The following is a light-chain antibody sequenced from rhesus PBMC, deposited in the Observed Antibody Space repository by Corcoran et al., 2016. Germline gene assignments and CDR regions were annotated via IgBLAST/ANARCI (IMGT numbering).Light chain of an antibody. CDR1: ENVDNY. CDR2: AAS. CDR3: QHSFGTPFT. J-gene: IGKJ3*01. V-gene: IGKV1-74*01. Sequence: DIQMTQSPSSLSASVGDRVTITCRASENVDNYLHWYQQKPGKAPKLLIYAASTLQSGVPSRFSGSGSGTDYTFTISSLQPEDVATYYCQHSFGTPFTFGPWTKLDIK.